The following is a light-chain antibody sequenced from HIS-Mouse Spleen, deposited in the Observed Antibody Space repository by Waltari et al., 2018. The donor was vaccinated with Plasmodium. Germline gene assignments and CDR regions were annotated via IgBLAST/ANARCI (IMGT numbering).Light chain of an antibody. CDR2: KVS. CDR1: QSLVHSDGNTY. Sequence: DVVMPQSPLSLPVTLGQPASISCRSSQSLVHSDGNTYLNWFQQRPGQSPRRLIYKVSNRDSGVPDRFSGRGSGTDFTLKISRVEAEDVGVYYCMQGTHWPRTFGQGTKLEIK. J-gene: IGKJ2*01. V-gene: IGKV2-30*02. CDR3: MQGTHWPRT.